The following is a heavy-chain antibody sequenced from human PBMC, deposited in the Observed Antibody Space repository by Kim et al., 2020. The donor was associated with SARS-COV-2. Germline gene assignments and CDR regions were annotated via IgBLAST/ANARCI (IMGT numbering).Heavy chain of an antibody. CDR3: AKHWGSGTHYNYFDY. CDR1: GFIFSNYA. D-gene: IGHD3-10*01. CDR2: ISGSGDRT. Sequence: GGSLRLSCAGSGFIFSNYAVSWVRQAPGKGLEWVSAISGSGDRTFYTDSVRGRVTISRDNSKNTVYLQLNGLRVEDAAVYYCAKHWGSGTHYNYFDYWGQGSLVTVSS. V-gene: IGHV3-23*01. J-gene: IGHJ4*02.